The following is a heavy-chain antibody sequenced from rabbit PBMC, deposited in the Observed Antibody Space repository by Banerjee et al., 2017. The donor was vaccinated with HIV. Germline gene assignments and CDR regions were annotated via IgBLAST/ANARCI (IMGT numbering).Heavy chain of an antibody. CDR1: GFDLSSSYY. Sequence: QEQLKESGGGLVQPGGSLTLTCKASGFDLSSSYYMCWVRQAPGKGLEWIACIYAGSSGNTYYANWAKGRFTISKTSSTTVTLQMTSLTAADTATYFCARGPGVGGAGYDLWGPGTLVTVS. CDR2: IYAGSSGNT. CDR3: ARGPGVGGAGYDL. D-gene: IGHD3-1*01. V-gene: IGHV1S45*01. J-gene: IGHJ4*01.